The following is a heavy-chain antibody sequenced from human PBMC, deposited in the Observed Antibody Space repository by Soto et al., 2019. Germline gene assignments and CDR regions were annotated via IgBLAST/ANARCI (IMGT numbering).Heavy chain of an antibody. CDR3: GRGRSGQIVVFY. Sequence: ASVKVSCKASGYTFTGHYIHWVRQAPEQGPEWMGEIGPETGATRYAQKFRGKVTMTRDMSITTVYMELNNLSPDDTAVYYCGRGRSGQIVVFYWGQGTPVTVSS. V-gene: IGHV1-2*02. CDR1: GYTFTGHY. CDR2: IGPETGAT. D-gene: IGHD5-12*01. J-gene: IGHJ4*02.